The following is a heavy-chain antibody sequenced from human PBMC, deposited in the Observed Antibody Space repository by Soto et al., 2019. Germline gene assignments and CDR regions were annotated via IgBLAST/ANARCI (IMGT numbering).Heavy chain of an antibody. J-gene: IGHJ5*02. Sequence: PGESLKISCKGSGYSFTEYWIGWVRQKPGKGLEWMGIIQPGDSDIRYSPSFQGQVTISADKSINTAYLQWSSLKASDTAMYYCAKLPGNTNWFDPWGQGTLVTVSS. CDR2: IQPGDSDI. CDR1: GYSFTEYW. CDR3: AKLPGNTNWFDP. V-gene: IGHV5-51*01. D-gene: IGHD3-10*01.